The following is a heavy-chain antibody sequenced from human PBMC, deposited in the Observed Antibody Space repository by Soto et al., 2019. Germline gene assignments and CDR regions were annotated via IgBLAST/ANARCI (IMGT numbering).Heavy chain of an antibody. Sequence: GGSLRLSCAASGFTFSSYGMHWVRQAPGKGLEWVAVISYDGSNKYYADSVKGRFTISRDNSKNTLYLQMNSPRAEDTAVYYCAKLLVVAAPFDYWGQGTLVTVSS. CDR2: ISYDGSNK. CDR1: GFTFSSYG. D-gene: IGHD2-15*01. J-gene: IGHJ4*02. V-gene: IGHV3-30*18. CDR3: AKLLVVAAPFDY.